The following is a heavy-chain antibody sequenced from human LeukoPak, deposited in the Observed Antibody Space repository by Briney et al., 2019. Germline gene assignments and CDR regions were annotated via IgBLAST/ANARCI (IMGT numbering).Heavy chain of an antibody. CDR3: ARGSGSGSLGDDY. CDR1: GYTFTGYY. V-gene: IGHV1-2*02. J-gene: IGHJ4*02. Sequence: ASVKVSCKASGYTFTGYYMHWVRQAPGQGLEWMGWINPNSGGTNYAQTFQGRVTMTRDTSISTAYMELSRLRSDDTAVYYCARGSGSGSLGDDYWGQGTLVTVYS. CDR2: INPNSGGT. D-gene: IGHD3-10*01.